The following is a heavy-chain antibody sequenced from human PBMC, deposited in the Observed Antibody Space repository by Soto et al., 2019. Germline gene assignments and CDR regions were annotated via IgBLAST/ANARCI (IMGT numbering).Heavy chain of an antibody. CDR1: GDTITSYA. J-gene: IGHJ3*02. CDR2: INAGNGNT. CDR3: ARPGSSYAFDI. V-gene: IGHV1-3*01. Sequence: ASVKVSGKACGDTITSYAMHWVRQAPGQRLEWMGWINAGNGNTKYSQKFQGRVTITRDTSASTAYMELSSLRSEDTAVYYCARPGSSYAFDIWGQGTMVTVSS.